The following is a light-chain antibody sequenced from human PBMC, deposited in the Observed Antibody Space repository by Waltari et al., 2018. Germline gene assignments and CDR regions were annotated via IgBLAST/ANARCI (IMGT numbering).Light chain of an antibody. CDR2: SDN. CDR1: YSNMGTNT. J-gene: IGLJ2*01. Sequence: SVLTQPPSASGTPGQTVTISCSGRYSNMGTNTVKWYQQLPGTAPKLLIYSDNRRPSWVPDRFSGSKSGTSASLAISGLQSEDEADYYCSTWDDYLSGVVFGEGTKLTVL. V-gene: IGLV1-44*01. CDR3: STWDDYLSGVV.